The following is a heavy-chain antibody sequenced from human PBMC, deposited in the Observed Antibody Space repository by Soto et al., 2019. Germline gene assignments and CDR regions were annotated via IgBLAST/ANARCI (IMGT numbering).Heavy chain of an antibody. CDR3: ARERLYSSIWYGQFDP. CDR2: IIPIFGTA. D-gene: IGHD6-13*01. CDR1: GGTFSSYA. Sequence: QVQLVQSGAEVKKPGSSVKVSCKASGGTFSSYAISWVRQAPGHGLEWMGGIIPIFGTANYAQKFQGRVTSTADKSTRTADMALSSLRSEDTAVYYCARERLYSSIWYGQFDPWGEGTLVSVS. V-gene: IGHV1-69*06. J-gene: IGHJ5*02.